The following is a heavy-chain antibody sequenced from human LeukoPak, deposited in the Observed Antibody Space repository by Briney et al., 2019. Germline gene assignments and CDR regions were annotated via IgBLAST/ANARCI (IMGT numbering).Heavy chain of an antibody. J-gene: IGHJ4*02. CDR3: AKEATVVAGLDY. CDR1: GFTFDDYA. D-gene: IGHD6-19*01. Sequence: PGGSLRLSCAASGFTFDDYAMHWVGQAPGKGLEWVSGISWNSGSIGYADSVKGRFTISRDNAKNSLYLQMNSLRAEDTALYYCAKEATVVAGLDYWGQGTLVTVSS. V-gene: IGHV3-9*01. CDR2: ISWNSGSI.